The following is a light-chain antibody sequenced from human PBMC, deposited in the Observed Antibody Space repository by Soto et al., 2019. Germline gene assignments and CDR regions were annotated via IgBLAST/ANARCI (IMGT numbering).Light chain of an antibody. J-gene: IGLJ1*01. CDR1: SSDVGGYNY. V-gene: IGLV2-8*01. CDR2: EVS. CDR3: SSYAGSNFDV. Sequence: QSALTQPPSASGSPGQSVTISCTGTSSDVGGYNYVSWYQQHPGKAPKLMIYEVSKRPSGVPDRFSGSKSGNTASLTVSGLQAEYEADYYCSSYAGSNFDVFGNGNKLTV.